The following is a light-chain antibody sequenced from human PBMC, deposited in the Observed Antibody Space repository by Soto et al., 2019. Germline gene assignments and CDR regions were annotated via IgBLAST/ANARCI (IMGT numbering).Light chain of an antibody. CDR3: QQYNNWPPTWT. J-gene: IGKJ1*01. Sequence: EIVMTQSPATLSVSPGESATLSCRASQSVSNNLAWYQQKPGQTPRLLIYGASTRATGFPARFRGSGSGTEFTLTISSLQSEDFAVYYCQQYNNWPPTWTFGQGTKVAIK. CDR1: QSVSNN. V-gene: IGKV3-15*01. CDR2: GAS.